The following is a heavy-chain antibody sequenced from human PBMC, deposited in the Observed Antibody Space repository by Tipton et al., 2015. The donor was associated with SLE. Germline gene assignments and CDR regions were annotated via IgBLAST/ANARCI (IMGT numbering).Heavy chain of an antibody. J-gene: IGHJ6*03. CDR2: IYHSGST. CDR1: GGSISSSNW. D-gene: IGHD4-17*01. CDR3: ARDSYGATAYYYYYMDV. V-gene: IGHV4-4*02. Sequence: TLSLTCAVSGGSISSSNWWSWVRQPPGKGLEWIGEIYHSGSTNYNPSLKSRVTISVDKSKNQFSLKLSSVTAADTAVYYCARDSYGATAYYYYYMDVWGKGTTVTVSS.